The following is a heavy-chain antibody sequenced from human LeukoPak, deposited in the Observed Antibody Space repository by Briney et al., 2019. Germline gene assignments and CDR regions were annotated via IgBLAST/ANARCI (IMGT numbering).Heavy chain of an antibody. D-gene: IGHD3-16*01. J-gene: IGHJ6*03. CDR3: AKDLGFYYFYYYMDV. CDR2: ISWNSDSI. V-gene: IGHV3-9*03. CDR1: GFTFDDYA. Sequence: GGSLRLSCAASGFTFDDYAMHWVRQAPGKGLEWVAGISWNSDSIGYAGSVEGRFTISRDNAKNSLYLQMNSLRAEDMGLYYCAKDLGFYYFYYYMDVWGKGTTVTVSS.